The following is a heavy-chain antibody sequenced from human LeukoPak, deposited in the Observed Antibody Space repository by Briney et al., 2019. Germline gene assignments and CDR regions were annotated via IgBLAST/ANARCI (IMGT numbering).Heavy chain of an antibody. D-gene: IGHD1-14*01. CDR3: ARETTPDYSYYYMDV. V-gene: IGHV3-7*01. CDR2: IEPDGSEK. J-gene: IGHJ6*03. Sequence: SGGSLRLSCATSEFTFNIYWMSWVRQAPGTGLEWVANIEPDGSEKYYLDSVKGRFTISRDNAKDSLYLQMNSLRADDTAVYYCARETTPDYSYYYMDVWGKGTTVTVSS. CDR1: EFTFNIYW.